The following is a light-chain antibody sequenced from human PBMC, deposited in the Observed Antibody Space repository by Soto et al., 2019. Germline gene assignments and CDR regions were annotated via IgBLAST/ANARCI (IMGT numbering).Light chain of an antibody. Sequence: QSALTQPASVSGSPGQSITISCTGTSSDVGGYNYVSWYQHHPGKAPKVRIYDVGNRPSGVSNRFSGSKSGNTASLTISGLQAEDEADYYCSSYTTSSTLVVFGGGTQVTVL. CDR1: SSDVGGYNY. J-gene: IGLJ2*01. CDR3: SSYTTSSTLVV. V-gene: IGLV2-14*01. CDR2: DVG.